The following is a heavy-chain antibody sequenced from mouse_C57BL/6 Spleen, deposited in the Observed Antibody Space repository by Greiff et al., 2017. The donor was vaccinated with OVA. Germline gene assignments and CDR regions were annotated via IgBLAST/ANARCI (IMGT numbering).Heavy chain of an antibody. CDR3: ARGGYGYMDD. Sequence: QVQLQQPGTELVKPGASVKLSCKASGYTFTSYWMHWVKQRPGQGLEWIGNIYPRNGGTNYNEKFKGKATLTVYKSSSTAYMQLSSLTSENSAVYYCARGGYGYMDDWGTGTTVTVSS. D-gene: IGHD1-1*02. CDR1: GYTFTSYW. CDR2: IYPRNGGT. J-gene: IGHJ1*03. V-gene: IGHV1-53*01.